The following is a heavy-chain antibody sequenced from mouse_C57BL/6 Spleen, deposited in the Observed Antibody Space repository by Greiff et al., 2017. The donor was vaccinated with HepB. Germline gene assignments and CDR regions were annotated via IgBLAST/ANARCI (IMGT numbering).Heavy chain of an antibody. CDR2: INPSNGGT. D-gene: IGHD2-4*01. V-gene: IGHV1-53*01. CDR3: ARGEGYDSDERAWFAY. CDR1: GYTFTSYW. Sequence: QVQLQQPGTELVKPGASVKLSCKASGYTFTSYWMHWVKQRPGQGLEWIGNINPSNGGTNYNEKFKSKATLTVDKSSSTAYMQLSSLTSEDSAVYYCARGEGYDSDERAWFAYWGQGTLVTVSA. J-gene: IGHJ3*01.